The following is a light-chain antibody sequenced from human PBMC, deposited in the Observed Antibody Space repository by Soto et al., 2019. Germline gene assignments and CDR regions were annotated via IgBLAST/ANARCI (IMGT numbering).Light chain of an antibody. V-gene: IGKV1-27*01. CDR2: AAS. CDR3: QKYNRAPFT. Sequence: DIQMTQSPSSVSGSVGERVTITCRASQAIRICLAWSRKKPGVVPKVLIYAASTLQSGVLSPFSGSGSGTSFTRTIASLVPEDVGTYYCQKYNRAPFTFGRGINVDLK. CDR1: QAIRIC. J-gene: IGKJ3*01.